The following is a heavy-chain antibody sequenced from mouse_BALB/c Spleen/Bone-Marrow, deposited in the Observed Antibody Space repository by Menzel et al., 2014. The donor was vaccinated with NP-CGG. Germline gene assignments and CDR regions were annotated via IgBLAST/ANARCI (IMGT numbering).Heavy chain of an antibody. CDR2: ISGGGSYT. J-gene: IGHJ3*01. V-gene: IGHV5-9-2*01. Sequence: EVQRVESGGGLVKSGGSLKLSCAASGFTFNNYGMSWVRQTPEKRLEWVATISGGGSYTFYSDSVKGRFTISRDNAKNDQYLQLSSLRSGDTALYYCARHAYYDQTEVSFVYWGQGTLVTVSA. D-gene: IGHD2-4*01. CDR3: ARHAYYDQTEVSFVY. CDR1: GFTFNNYG.